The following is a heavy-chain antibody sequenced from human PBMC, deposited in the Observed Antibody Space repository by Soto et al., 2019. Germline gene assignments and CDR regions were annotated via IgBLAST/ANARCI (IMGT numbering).Heavy chain of an antibody. CDR3: AKGEVVHSYRLDV. J-gene: IGHJ6*02. Sequence: HPGGSLRLSCAASGFTFSSYSMSWVRQAPGKGLEWVSAISGSGGSTYYADSVKGRFTISRDNSKNTLYLQINSLTAEDRAVYYCAKGEVVHSYRLDVWGQGTTVTVSS. CDR1: GFTFSSYS. V-gene: IGHV3-23*01. D-gene: IGHD2-15*01. CDR2: ISGSGGST.